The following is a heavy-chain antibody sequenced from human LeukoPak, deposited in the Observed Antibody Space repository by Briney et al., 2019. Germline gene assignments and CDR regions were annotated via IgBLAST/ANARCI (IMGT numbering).Heavy chain of an antibody. Sequence: SETLSLTCTVSGGSIGTFYWSWIRQPPGKGLEWIGFFHYSGSSKYHPSLESRITISMDTSKNQFSLRLNSVTAADTAIYFCARRDVLTGYYAFDIWGQGTMVTVSS. J-gene: IGHJ3*02. D-gene: IGHD3-9*01. CDR3: ARRDVLTGYYAFDI. CDR1: GGSIGTFY. V-gene: IGHV4-59*08. CDR2: FHYSGSS.